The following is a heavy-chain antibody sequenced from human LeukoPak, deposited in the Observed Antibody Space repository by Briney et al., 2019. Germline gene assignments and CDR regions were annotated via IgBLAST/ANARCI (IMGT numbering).Heavy chain of an antibody. J-gene: IGHJ4*02. CDR2: ISSSSSTI. Sequence: GGSLRLSCAASGFTFSSYSMNWVRQAPGKGLEWVSYISSSSSTIYYADSVKGRFTISRDNAKNSLYLQMNSLRAEDTAVYYCARAIIRVPLGCWGQGTLVTVSS. V-gene: IGHV3-48*04. CDR1: GFTFSSYS. CDR3: ARAIIRVPLGC. D-gene: IGHD2/OR15-2a*01.